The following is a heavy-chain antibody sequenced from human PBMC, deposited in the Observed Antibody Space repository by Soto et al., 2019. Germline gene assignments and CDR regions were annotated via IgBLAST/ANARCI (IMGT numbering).Heavy chain of an antibody. J-gene: IGHJ4*02. CDR2: IYYTGST. CDR1: GGSISSGGYY. V-gene: IGHV4-61*03. CDR3: AREGNLGRWIQPLDS. D-gene: IGHD2-2*03. Sequence: SETLSLTCTVSGGSISSGGYYWSWIRQHPGKGLEWIGYIYYTGSTNYNPSLKSRVTISVDTSKNHFSLKLISVTTADTAVYFCAREGNLGRWIQPLDSWGQGTLVTVSS.